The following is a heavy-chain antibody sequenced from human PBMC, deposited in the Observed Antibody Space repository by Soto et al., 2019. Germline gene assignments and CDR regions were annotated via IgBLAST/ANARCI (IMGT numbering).Heavy chain of an antibody. V-gene: IGHV3-30*18. J-gene: IGHJ4*02. Sequence: QVQLVESGGGVVQPGRSLRLSCAASGFTFSSYGMHWVRQAPGKGLEWVAVISYDGSNKYYADSVKGRFTISRDNSKNXLYLQMNSLRAEDQAVYYCAKELLWFGDRPRPFDYWGQGTLVTVSS. CDR3: AKELLWFGDRPRPFDY. CDR1: GFTFSSYG. D-gene: IGHD3-10*01. CDR2: ISYDGSNK.